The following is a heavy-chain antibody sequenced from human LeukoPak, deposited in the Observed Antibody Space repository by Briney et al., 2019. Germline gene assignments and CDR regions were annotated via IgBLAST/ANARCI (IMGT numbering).Heavy chain of an antibody. D-gene: IGHD3-10*01. CDR1: GFTFSSYT. CDR3: ARESGFGALFPHCMDV. V-gene: IGHV3-21*01. CDR2: ISSSSSYI. J-gene: IGHJ6*02. Sequence: GGSLRLSCAASGFTFSSYTMNWVRQAPGKGLEWVSSISSSSSYIYYADSLKGRFAISRDNSKNTLSLQMNSLRAEDTAVYYCARESGFGALFPHCMDVWGQGTTVTVSS.